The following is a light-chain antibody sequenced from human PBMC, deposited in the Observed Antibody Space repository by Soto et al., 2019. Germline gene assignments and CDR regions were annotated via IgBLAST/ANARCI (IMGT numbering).Light chain of an antibody. CDR3: QQHYTTPRT. Sequence: DIVMTQSPDSLAVSLGERATINCKSGKIIWFPSANKNYLAWFQQKSGQPPRLLIYWASTRESGVPDRFSGRGSGTDFSLTISSLEAEDVAVYYCQQHYTTPRTFGQGTKVEIK. J-gene: IGKJ1*01. CDR1: KIIWFPSANKNY. CDR2: WAS. V-gene: IGKV4-1*01.